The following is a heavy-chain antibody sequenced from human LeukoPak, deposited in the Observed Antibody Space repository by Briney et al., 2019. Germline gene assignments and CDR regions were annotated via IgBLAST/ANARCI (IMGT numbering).Heavy chain of an antibody. J-gene: IGHJ4*02. V-gene: IGHV3-33*03. CDR3: AKGGSYYYDSSGYFGY. CDR2: IWYDGSNK. CDR1: GFIFSSHG. D-gene: IGHD3-22*01. Sequence: GGSLRLSCAASGFIFSSHGMHWVRQAPGKGLEWVAVIWYDGSNKYYADSVKGRFTISRDNSKNTLSLQMKSLRAEDTAVYYCAKGGSYYYDSSGYFGYWGQGTLVTVSS.